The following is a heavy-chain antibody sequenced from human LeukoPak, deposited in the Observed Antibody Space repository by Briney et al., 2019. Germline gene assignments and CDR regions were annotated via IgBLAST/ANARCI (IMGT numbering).Heavy chain of an antibody. CDR1: GYTFTSYY. D-gene: IGHD2-2*02. J-gene: IGHJ4*02. CDR2: INPSGGST. Sequence: GASVKVSCKASGYTFTSYYMHWVRQAPGQGLEWMGIINPSGGSTSYAQKFQGRVTMTRDTSTSTVYMELSSLRSEDTAVYYCARDVYATQLVYYFDYWGQGTLVTVSS. CDR3: ARDVYATQLVYYFDY. V-gene: IGHV1-46*01.